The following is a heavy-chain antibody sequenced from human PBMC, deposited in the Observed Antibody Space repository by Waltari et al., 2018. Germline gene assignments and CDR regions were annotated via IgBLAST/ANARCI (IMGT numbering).Heavy chain of an antibody. J-gene: IGHJ3*02. CDR2: IWYDGSNK. V-gene: IGHV3-33*01. D-gene: IGHD3-22*01. CDR3: ARDSSGDDGFDI. Sequence: QVQLVESGGGVVQPGRSLRLSCAASGFTFSSYGMHWVRQAPGKGLEWVAVIWYDGSNKYYADSVKGRFTISRDNSKNTLYLQMNSLRAEDTAVYYCARDSSGDDGFDIWGQGTMVTVSS. CDR1: GFTFSSYG.